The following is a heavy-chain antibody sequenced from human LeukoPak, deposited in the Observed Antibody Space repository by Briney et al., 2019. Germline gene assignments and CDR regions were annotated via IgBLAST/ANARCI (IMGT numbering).Heavy chain of an antibody. CDR3: AKAGDSSGYYYDY. V-gene: IGHV3-23*01. Sequence: PGGSLRLSCAASGFTFSGYAMSWVRQAPGKGLEWVSAISGSGGSTYYADSVKGRFTISRDNSKNTLYLQMNSLRAEDTAVYYCAKAGDSSGYYYDYWGQGTLVTVSS. D-gene: IGHD3-22*01. CDR1: GFTFSGYA. CDR2: ISGSGGST. J-gene: IGHJ4*02.